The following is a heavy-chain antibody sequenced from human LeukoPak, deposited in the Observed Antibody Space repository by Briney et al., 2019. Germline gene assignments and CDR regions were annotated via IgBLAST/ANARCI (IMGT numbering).Heavy chain of an antibody. Sequence: GGSLRLSCAASGFTFSSYGMHWVRQAPGKGLEWVAFIRYDGSNKYYADSVKGRFTISRDNSKNTLFLQMNSLRIEDTAVYYCARSTGDFGESLPDYWGQGTLVTVSS. CDR2: IRYDGSNK. CDR3: ARSTGDFGESLPDY. J-gene: IGHJ4*02. D-gene: IGHD3-10*01. CDR1: GFTFSSYG. V-gene: IGHV3-30*02.